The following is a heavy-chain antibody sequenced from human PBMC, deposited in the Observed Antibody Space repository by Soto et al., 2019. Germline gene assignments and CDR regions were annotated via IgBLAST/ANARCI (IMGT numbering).Heavy chain of an antibody. CDR3: ARGLGYGSRVVVVAATTDY. D-gene: IGHD2-15*01. CDR2: MNPNSGNT. CDR1: GYTFTSYD. V-gene: IGHV1-8*01. Sequence: ASVKVSCKASGYTFTSYDINWVRQATGQGLEWMGWMNPNSGNTGYAQKFQGRVTMTRNTSISTAYMELSSLRSEDTAVYYCARGLGYGSRVVVVAATTDYWGQGTLVTVSS. J-gene: IGHJ4*02.